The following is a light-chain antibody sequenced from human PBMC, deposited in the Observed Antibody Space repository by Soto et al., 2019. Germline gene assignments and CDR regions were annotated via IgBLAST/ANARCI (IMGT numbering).Light chain of an antibody. CDR1: SSDVGGYNY. J-gene: IGLJ2*01. CDR2: DVS. V-gene: IGLV2-14*03. CDR3: SSYTSSSTLVV. Sequence: QSALTQPASVSGSPGQSITISCTGTSSDVGGYNYVSWYQHHPGKAPKLMIYDVSNRPSGVSNRIYGSKSGNTASLTISGLQAEDEADYYCSSYTSSSTLVVFGGGTKLTVL.